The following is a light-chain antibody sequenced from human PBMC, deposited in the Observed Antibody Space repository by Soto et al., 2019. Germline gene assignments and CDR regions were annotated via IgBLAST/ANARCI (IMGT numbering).Light chain of an antibody. J-gene: IGKJ4*01. Sequence: EIVLTQSPGTLSLSPGERATLSCRASQSVSSSYLAWYQQKPGQAPRLLIYGASSRATGIPDRFSGSRSGTDFTLTISRLEPEDFAVYYCQQYGSSPPLTFGGGNKVEIK. CDR3: QQYGSSPPLT. V-gene: IGKV3-20*01. CDR1: QSVSSSY. CDR2: GAS.